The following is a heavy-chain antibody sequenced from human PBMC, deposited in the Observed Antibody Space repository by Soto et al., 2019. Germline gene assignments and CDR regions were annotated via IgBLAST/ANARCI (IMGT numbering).Heavy chain of an antibody. V-gene: IGHV3-23*01. CDR3: ARYILGVRYYGMDV. CDR1: GFTFSSYA. J-gene: IGHJ6*02. D-gene: IGHD5-18*01. CDR2: IGESGTPT. Sequence: PGGSLRLSCAASGFTFSSYAMKWVLQAPGKGLEWVSLIGESGTPTYYADSVKGRFTISRDNSGNTLFLEMYSLRAEDTAVYYCARYILGVRYYGMDVWGQGTTVTVSS.